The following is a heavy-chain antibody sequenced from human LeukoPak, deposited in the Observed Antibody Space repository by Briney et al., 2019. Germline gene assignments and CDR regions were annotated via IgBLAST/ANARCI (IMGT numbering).Heavy chain of an antibody. V-gene: IGHV1-69*04. CDR1: GGTFSSYA. CDR2: IIPILGIA. CDR3: AREGSTAGGNDY. J-gene: IGHJ4*02. Sequence: SVKVSCKASGGTFSSYAISWVRQAPGQGLEWMGRIIPILGIANYAQKFQGRVTITADKSTSTAYMELSSLRSDDTAVYYCAREGSTAGGNDYWGQGTLVTVSS. D-gene: IGHD3-16*01.